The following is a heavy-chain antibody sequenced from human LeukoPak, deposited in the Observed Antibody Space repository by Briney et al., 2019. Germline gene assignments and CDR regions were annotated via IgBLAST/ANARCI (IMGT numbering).Heavy chain of an antibody. Sequence: PGGSLRLSCAASGFTFSDYYMSWIRQAPGKGLEWVSAISGSGSSTYYADSVKGRFTISRDNSKNTLYLQMHSLRAEDTAVYCCAKDGRSIASHYEYWGQGTLVTVSS. CDR3: AKDGRSIASHYEY. V-gene: IGHV3-23*01. CDR2: ISGSGSST. D-gene: IGHD6-6*01. CDR1: GFTFSDYY. J-gene: IGHJ4*02.